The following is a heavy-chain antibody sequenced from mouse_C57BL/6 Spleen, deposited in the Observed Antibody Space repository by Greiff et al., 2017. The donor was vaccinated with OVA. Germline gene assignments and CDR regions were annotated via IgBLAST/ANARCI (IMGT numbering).Heavy chain of an antibody. CDR1: GYSITSGYY. D-gene: IGHD1-1*01. Sequence: EVKLQESGPGLVKPSQSLSLTCSVTGYSITSGYYWNWIRQFPGNKLEWMGYISYDGSNNYNPSLKNRISITRDTSKNQFFLKLNSVTTEDTATYYCARPHYYGSSYEGYYFDYWGQGTTLTVSS. J-gene: IGHJ2*01. CDR2: ISYDGSN. V-gene: IGHV3-6*01. CDR3: ARPHYYGSSYEGYYFDY.